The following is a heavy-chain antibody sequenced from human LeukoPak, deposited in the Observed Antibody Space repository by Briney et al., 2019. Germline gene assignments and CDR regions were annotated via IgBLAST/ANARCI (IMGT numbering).Heavy chain of an antibody. CDR2: INPSGGST. CDR1: GYTFTSYY. CDR3: ARDWSGSWRPNFEY. Sequence: ASVKLSCKACGYTFTSYYMHWVRQAPGQGLEWMGIINPSGGSTSYAQNFQGRVTMTRDTSTSTVYMELSSLISEDTAVYYCARDWSGSWRPNFEYWGQGTLVTVSS. V-gene: IGHV1-46*01. J-gene: IGHJ4*02. D-gene: IGHD2-15*01.